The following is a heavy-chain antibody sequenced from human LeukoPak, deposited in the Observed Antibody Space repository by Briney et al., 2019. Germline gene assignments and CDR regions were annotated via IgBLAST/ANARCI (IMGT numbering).Heavy chain of an antibody. Sequence: GGSLRLSCAVSGFTFSSYAMSWVRQAPGKGLEWVSVIYSGGSTYYADSVKGRFTISRDSSKNTLYLQVNSLRAEDTAVYYCARMSFTGTHVDIWGQGTMVTVSS. D-gene: IGHD4-17*01. CDR2: IYSGGST. J-gene: IGHJ3*02. CDR3: ARMSFTGTHVDI. V-gene: IGHV3-53*01. CDR1: GFTFSSYA.